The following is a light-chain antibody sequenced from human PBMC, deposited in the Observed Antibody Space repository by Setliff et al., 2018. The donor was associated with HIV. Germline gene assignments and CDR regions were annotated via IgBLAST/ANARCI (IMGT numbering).Light chain of an antibody. V-gene: IGLV2-14*03. CDR2: AVL. CDR1: SSDVGGYNY. J-gene: IGLJ1*01. CDR3: CSYADRGAYV. Sequence: QSVLTQPASVSGSPGQSITISCTGSSSDVGGYNYVSWYQQHPGKGPKLLIYAVLNRPSGVSNRFSGSKSGNTASLIISGLQAEDEADYYCCSYADRGAYVFGSGTKGTVL.